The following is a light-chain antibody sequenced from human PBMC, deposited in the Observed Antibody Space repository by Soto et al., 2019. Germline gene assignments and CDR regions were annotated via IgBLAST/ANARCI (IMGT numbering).Light chain of an antibody. V-gene: IGKV1-5*01. CDR1: QSISSG. CDR2: DGT. Sequence: DIQMTQSPSTLSASVGDRVTITCRASQSISSGLAWYQQKPGKAPDLLIYDGTSLESGVPSRFSGSGSGTEFTLTISSPQPEDSAIYYCQHYNNWLGTFGGGTKVDIK. J-gene: IGKJ4*01. CDR3: QHYNNWLGT.